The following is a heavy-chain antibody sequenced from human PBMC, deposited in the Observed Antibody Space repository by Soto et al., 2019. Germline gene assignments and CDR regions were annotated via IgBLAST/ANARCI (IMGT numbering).Heavy chain of an antibody. CDR3: TRSSGMDV. V-gene: IGHV5-51*01. CDR1: GYTFTNYW. CDR2: IYPGDSDT. Sequence: GESLKISCKGSGYTFTNYWIVWVRQIPGKGLEWMGIIYPGDSDTRYSPSFQGQVTISVDKSINTAYLQWNSLKASDTAIYYCTRSSGMDVWGQGTKVTVYS. J-gene: IGHJ6*02.